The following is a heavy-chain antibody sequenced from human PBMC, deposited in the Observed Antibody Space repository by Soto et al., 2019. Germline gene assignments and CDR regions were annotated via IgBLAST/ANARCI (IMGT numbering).Heavy chain of an antibody. D-gene: IGHD3-9*01. CDR3: ANLLARYFDWSGNRDRMDV. J-gene: IGHJ6*02. Sequence: GGSLRLSCAASGFTFSSYGMHWVRQAPGKGLEWVAVISYDGSNKYYADSVKGRFTISRDNSKNTLYLQMNSLRAEDTAVYYCANLLARYFDWSGNRDRMDVWGQGTTVTVSS. CDR2: ISYDGSNK. V-gene: IGHV3-30*18. CDR1: GFTFSSYG.